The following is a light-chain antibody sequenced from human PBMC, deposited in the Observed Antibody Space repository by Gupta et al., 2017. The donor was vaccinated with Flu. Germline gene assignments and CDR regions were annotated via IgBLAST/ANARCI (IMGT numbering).Light chain of an antibody. CDR1: QNVNSNY. V-gene: IGKV3-20*01. CDR3: QQYGSSRT. CDR2: DAS. Sequence: DIVLTQSPGTLSLSPGEGATLSCRASQNVNSNYLAWYQQKPGQTPRLLIYDASRRATGIPDRFSGSGSGTDFTLSISRLEPEDFAVYFCQQYGSSRTFGQGTKVEIK. J-gene: IGKJ1*01.